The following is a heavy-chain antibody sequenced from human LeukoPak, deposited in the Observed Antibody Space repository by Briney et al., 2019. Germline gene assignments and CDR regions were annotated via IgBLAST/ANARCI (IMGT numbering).Heavy chain of an antibody. J-gene: IGHJ6*03. Sequence: ASVKVSCKASGYTFTNYYMHWVRQAPGQGLEWMGIINPSGGSTSYAQKFQGRVTMTRDMSTSTVYMELSSLRSEDTAVYYCARDPPRGYYYYSMDVWGKGTTVTVSS. CDR1: GYTFTNYY. V-gene: IGHV1-46*01. CDR2: INPSGGST. CDR3: ARDPPRGYYYYSMDV.